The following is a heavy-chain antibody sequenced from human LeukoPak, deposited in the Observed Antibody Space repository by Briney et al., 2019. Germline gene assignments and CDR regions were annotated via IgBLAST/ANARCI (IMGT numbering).Heavy chain of an antibody. D-gene: IGHD3-3*01. CDR2: INPNSGGT. CDR3: ARMPTYYDFWSARNHGMDV. CDR1: GYTFTSYY. Sequence: ASVKVSCKASGYTFTSYYMHWVRQAPGQELGWMGRINPNSGGTNYAQKFQGRVTMTRDTSISTAYMELSRLRSDDTAVYYCARMPTYYDFWSARNHGMDVWGQGTTVTVSS. V-gene: IGHV1-2*06. J-gene: IGHJ6*02.